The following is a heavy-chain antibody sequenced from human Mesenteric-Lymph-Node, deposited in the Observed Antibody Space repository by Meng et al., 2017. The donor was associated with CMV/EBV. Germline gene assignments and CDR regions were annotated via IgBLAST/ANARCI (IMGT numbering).Heavy chain of an antibody. CDR3: AKEKGVNGMDV. V-gene: IGHV3-23*01. D-gene: IGHD3-3*01. CDR2: ISGSAGST. CDR1: GFTFNDHY. J-gene: IGHJ6*02. Sequence: GGSLRLSCAVSGFTFNDHYMDWVRQAPGKGLEWVSAISGSAGSTFYADSVRGRFTISRDTSKNTLYLQMNSLRDEDTAIYYCAKEKGVNGMDVWGQGTTVTVSS.